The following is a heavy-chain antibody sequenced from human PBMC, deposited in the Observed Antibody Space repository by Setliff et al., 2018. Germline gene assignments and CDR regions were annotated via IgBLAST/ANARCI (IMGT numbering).Heavy chain of an antibody. J-gene: IGHJ6*03. D-gene: IGHD3-3*01. CDR1: DDSISSRHYY. CDR2: IYTSWST. Sequence: LSLTCAVSDDSISSRHYYWSWIRQPAGKGLERLGQIYTSWSTNYNPSLKGRATLSIDASKRQFSLRLTSVTAADTAVYYCARMSGFQYMDVWGKGTTVTVSS. V-gene: IGHV4-61*09. CDR3: ARMSGFQYMDV.